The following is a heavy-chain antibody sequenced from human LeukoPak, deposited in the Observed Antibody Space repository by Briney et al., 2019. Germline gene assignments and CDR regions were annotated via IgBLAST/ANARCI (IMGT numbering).Heavy chain of an antibody. CDR3: ARAKGSYVGGHLDY. V-gene: IGHV4-34*01. CDR2: INHSGST. CDR1: GGSFSGYY. Sequence: SETLSLTCAVYGGSFSGYYWSWIRQPPGKGLEWIGEINHSGSTNYNPSLKSRVTISVDTSKNQFSLKLSSVTAADTAVYYCARAKGSYVGGHLDYWGQGTLVTVSS. J-gene: IGHJ4*02. D-gene: IGHD3-16*01.